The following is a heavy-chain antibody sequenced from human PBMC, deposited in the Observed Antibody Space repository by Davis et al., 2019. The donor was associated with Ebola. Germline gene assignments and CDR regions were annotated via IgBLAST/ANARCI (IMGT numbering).Heavy chain of an antibody. Sequence: GESLKISCAASGFSFDIFSMSWVRQAPGKGLEWVSTYGTSADTYYADSVKGRFTISRDNSKNTLYLQMNGLRVEDTAIYYCAKDNRNIWSEVWGQGTMVTVSS. J-gene: IGHJ3*01. D-gene: IGHD2/OR15-2a*01. CDR2: GTSADT. CDR1: GFSFDIFS. CDR3: AKDNRNIWSEV. V-gene: IGHV3-23*01.